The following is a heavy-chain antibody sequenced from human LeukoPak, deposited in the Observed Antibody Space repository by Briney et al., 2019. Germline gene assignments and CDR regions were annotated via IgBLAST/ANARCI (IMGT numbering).Heavy chain of an antibody. D-gene: IGHD6-19*01. CDR1: GFTFSSYA. CDR2: ISYDGSNK. Sequence: GGSLRLSCAASGFTFSSYAMHWVRQAPGKGLEWVAVISYDGSNKYYADSVKGRFTISRDNSKNTLYLQMNSLRAEDTAVYYCARDGESSGWYGLDYYYGMDVWGQGTTVTVSS. V-gene: IGHV3-30-3*01. CDR3: ARDGESSGWYGLDYYYGMDV. J-gene: IGHJ6*02.